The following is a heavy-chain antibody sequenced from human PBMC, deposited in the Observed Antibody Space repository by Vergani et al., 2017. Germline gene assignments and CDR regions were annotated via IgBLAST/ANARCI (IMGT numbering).Heavy chain of an antibody. CDR3: AKDSIAAAGKVGYYFAY. CDR2: IRYDGSNK. D-gene: IGHD6-13*01. V-gene: IGHV3-30*02. CDR1: GFTFSSYG. J-gene: IGHJ4*02. Sequence: QVQLVESGGGVVQPGGSLRLSCAASGFTFSSYGMHWVRQAPGKGLEWVAFIRYDGSNKYYADSVKGRFTISRDNSKNTLYLQMNSLRAEDTAVYYCAKDSIAAAGKVGYYFAYWGQGTLVTVSS.